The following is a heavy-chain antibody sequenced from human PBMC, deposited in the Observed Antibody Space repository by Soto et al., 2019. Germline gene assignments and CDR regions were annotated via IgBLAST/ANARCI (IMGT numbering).Heavy chain of an antibody. D-gene: IGHD7-27*01. CDR2: IYWDDDK. J-gene: IGHJ4*02. CDR3: AHRGYMYGNWDHGYFDY. V-gene: IGHV2-5*02. Sequence: QITLKESGPTRVKPTQTLALTCTFSGFSLTTSGVGVGWIRKTPGKALGWLAVIYWDDDKRYNPSLKNRLTITKDTSKNQGVLIMADMDPVDTGTYFCAHRGYMYGNWDHGYFDYWSQGTLVTVSS. CDR1: GFSLTTSGVG.